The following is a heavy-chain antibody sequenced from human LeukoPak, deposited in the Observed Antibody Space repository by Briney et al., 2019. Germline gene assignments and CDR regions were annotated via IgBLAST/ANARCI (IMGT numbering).Heavy chain of an antibody. Sequence: GGSLRLSCAASGFTFSSYSMNWVRQAPGKGLEWVASISSSSSYIYYAGSVKGRFTISRDSAKNSRYLQMNSLRAEDTAVYYCARGRYSYGFRAFDIWGQGTMVTVSS. V-gene: IGHV3-21*01. CDR1: GFTFSSYS. J-gene: IGHJ3*02. CDR2: ISSSSSYI. D-gene: IGHD5-18*01. CDR3: ARGRYSYGFRAFDI.